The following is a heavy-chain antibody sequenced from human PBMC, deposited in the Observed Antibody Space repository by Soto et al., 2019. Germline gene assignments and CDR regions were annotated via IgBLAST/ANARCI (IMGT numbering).Heavy chain of an antibody. CDR3: ARGPGIAAAGTPYGMDV. V-gene: IGHV4-34*01. J-gene: IGHJ6*02. CDR2: INHSGST. CDR1: GESFSGYY. D-gene: IGHD6-13*01. Sequence: PSETLSLTCAVYGESFSGYYWSWIRQPPGKGPEWIGGINHSGSTNYNPSLKSRVTISVDTSKNQFSLKLSSVTAADTAVYYCARGPGIAAAGTPYGMDVWGQGTTVT.